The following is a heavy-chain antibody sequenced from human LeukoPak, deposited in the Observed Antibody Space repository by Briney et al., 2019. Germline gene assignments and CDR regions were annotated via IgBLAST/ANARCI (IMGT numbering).Heavy chain of an antibody. CDR1: GASISSYY. V-gene: IGHV4-4*07. D-gene: IGHD5-12*01. CDR2: IYTSGST. J-gene: IGHJ3*02. CDR3: ARNNYDSHAFDT. Sequence: SETLSLTCTVSGASISSYYWSWIRQPAGKGLEWIGRIYTSGSTNYNPSLKSRVTMSVDTSKNQFSLKLSSVTAADTAVYYCARNNYDSHAFDTWGQGTTVTVSS.